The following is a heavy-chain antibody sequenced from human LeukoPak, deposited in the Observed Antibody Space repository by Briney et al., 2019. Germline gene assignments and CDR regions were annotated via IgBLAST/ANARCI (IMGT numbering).Heavy chain of an antibody. V-gene: IGHV4-38-2*02. CDR1: GYSISSGFH. D-gene: IGHD3-10*01. Sequence: PSETLSLTCSVSGYSISSGFHWGWIRQPPGKGLEWIGSIYHTGSTYHNPSLKSRVTISVDTSKNQFSLKLSSVTAADTAVYYCARESYYIWEYYFDYWGQGTLVTVSS. J-gene: IGHJ4*02. CDR2: IYHTGST. CDR3: ARESYYIWEYYFDY.